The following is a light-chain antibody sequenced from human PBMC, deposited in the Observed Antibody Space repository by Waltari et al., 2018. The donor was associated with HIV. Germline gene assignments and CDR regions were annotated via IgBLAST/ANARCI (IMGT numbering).Light chain of an antibody. V-gene: IGLV2-14*01. CDR2: EVS. Sequence: QSALTQPASVSGSPGQSITISCTGTSSDVGGYNSVSWYQQHPGNAPKLMIYEVSNRPSGVSNRFSGSKSGNTASLTISGLQAEDEADYYCSSYTSSSTVVFGGGTKLTVL. CDR3: SSYTSSSTVV. CDR1: SSDVGGYNS. J-gene: IGLJ2*01.